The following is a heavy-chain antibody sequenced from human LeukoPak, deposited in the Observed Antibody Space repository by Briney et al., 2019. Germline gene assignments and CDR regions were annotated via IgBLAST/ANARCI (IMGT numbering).Heavy chain of an antibody. CDR3: ARRTRAGYCSSTSCYGYYYGMDV. J-gene: IGHJ6*02. Sequence: SETLSLTCAVYGGSFSGYYWSWIRQPPGKGLEWIGEINHSGSTNYNPPLKSRVTISVDTSKNQFSLKLSSVTAADTAVYYCARRTRAGYCSSTSCYGYYYGMDVWGQGTTVTVSS. D-gene: IGHD2-2*01. V-gene: IGHV4-34*01. CDR1: GGSFSGYY. CDR2: INHSGST.